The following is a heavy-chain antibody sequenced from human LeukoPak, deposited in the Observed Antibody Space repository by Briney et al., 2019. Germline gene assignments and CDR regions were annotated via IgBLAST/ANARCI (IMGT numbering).Heavy chain of an antibody. D-gene: IGHD3-3*01. J-gene: IGHJ4*02. CDR3: AVIWSGYPGFDY. CDR2: INPNSGGT. Sequence: ASVKVSCKASGYTFTGYYMHRVRQAPGQGLEWMGWINPNSGGTNYAQKFQGRVTMTRDTSISTAYMELSRLRSDDTAVYYCAVIWSGYPGFDYWGQGTLVTVSS. CDR1: GYTFTGYY. V-gene: IGHV1-2*02.